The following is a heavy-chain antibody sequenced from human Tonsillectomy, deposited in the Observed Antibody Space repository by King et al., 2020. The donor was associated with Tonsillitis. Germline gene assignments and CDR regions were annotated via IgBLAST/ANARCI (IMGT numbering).Heavy chain of an antibody. CDR3: ARFPGGGVITLYYFDY. Sequence: VQLVESGGGVVQPGRSLRLSCAASGFSFSNYGMHWVRQAPGKGLEWVAVISYDGSYKNYADSVKGRFTISRDNSKNTLYLQMNSLRAEDTAVYYCARFPGGGVITLYYFDYWGQGTLVTVSS. J-gene: IGHJ4*02. V-gene: IGHV3-33*05. CDR1: GFSFSNYG. CDR2: ISYDGSYK. D-gene: IGHD3-10*01.